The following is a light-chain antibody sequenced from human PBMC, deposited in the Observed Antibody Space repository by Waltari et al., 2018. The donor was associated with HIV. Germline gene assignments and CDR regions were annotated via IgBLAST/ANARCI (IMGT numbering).Light chain of an antibody. CDR1: SSNLGNHY. CDR2: DNN. V-gene: IGLV1-51*01. J-gene: IGLJ3*02. CDR3: GTWDRGLSAVV. Sequence: SVSTPPPSVSTAPGQTITISCSGSSSNLGNHYVSWDRQVAGTAPKHLNYDNNKRRPGMPDLFSGVKSGPKAALGSASRQTRDEADNYCGTWDRGLSAVVFGGGTKLTVL.